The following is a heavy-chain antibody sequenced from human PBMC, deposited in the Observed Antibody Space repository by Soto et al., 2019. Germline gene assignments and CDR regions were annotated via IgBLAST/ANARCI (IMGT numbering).Heavy chain of an antibody. CDR2: ISSSSSYI. V-gene: IGHV3-21*01. J-gene: IGHJ6*02. CDR3: ARDFRNTAMVYYYYYGMDV. CDR1: GVSVSSDDYY. D-gene: IGHD5-18*01. Sequence: ETLSLTCSVSGVSVSSDDYYRNWVRQAPGKGLEWVSSISSSSSYIYYADSVKGRFTISRDNAKNSLYLQMNSLRAEDTAVYYCARDFRNTAMVYYYYYGMDVWGQGTTVTVSS.